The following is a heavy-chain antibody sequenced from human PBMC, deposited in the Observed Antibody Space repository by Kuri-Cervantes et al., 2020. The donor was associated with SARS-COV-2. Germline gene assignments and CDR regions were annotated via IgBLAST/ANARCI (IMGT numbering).Heavy chain of an antibody. Sequence: GESLKISCAASGFTFSSYGMHWVRQAPGKGLEWVAVIWYDGSNKYYAGSVKGRFTISRDNSKNTLYLQMNSLRAEDTAVYYCARGGDCSGGSCYSDFDYWGQGTLVTVSS. V-gene: IGHV3-33*01. J-gene: IGHJ4*02. CDR1: GFTFSSYG. CDR3: ARGGDCSGGSCYSDFDY. D-gene: IGHD2-15*01. CDR2: IWYDGSNK.